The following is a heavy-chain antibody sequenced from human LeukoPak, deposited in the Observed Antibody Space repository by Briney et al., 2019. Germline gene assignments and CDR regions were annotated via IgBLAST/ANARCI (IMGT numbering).Heavy chain of an antibody. D-gene: IGHD1-26*01. CDR3: ARDRYLYSGSLAS. V-gene: IGHV1-2*06. Sequence: ASMKVSCKASGYTFTGDHIHWVRQAPGQGLEWMGRINPNSGGTNFAHNFQGRVTMTSDTSISTAYMELSRLTSDDTAVYYCARDRYLYSGSLASWGQGTLVTVSA. J-gene: IGHJ4*02. CDR2: INPNSGGT. CDR1: GYTFTGDH.